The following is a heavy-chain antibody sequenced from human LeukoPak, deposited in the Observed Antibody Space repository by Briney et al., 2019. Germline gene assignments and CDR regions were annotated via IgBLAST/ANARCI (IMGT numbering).Heavy chain of an antibody. CDR3: AREGGPQLVWDY. V-gene: IGHV1-2*05. Sequence: GASVKVCCKASGYTFTGYYMHWVRQAPGQGLEWMGGIDPNSGGINYEQKLQGSVTMTRDTSISTAYMELSRLRSDDTVVYYCAREGGPQLVWDYWGQGTLVTVSS. D-gene: IGHD6-13*01. CDR1: GYTFTGYY. J-gene: IGHJ4*02. CDR2: IDPNSGGI.